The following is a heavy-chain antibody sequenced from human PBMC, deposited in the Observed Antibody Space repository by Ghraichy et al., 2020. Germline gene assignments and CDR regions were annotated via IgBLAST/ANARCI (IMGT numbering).Heavy chain of an antibody. Sequence: SETLSLTCTVSGGSISSSSYYWGWIRQPPGKGLEWIGSIYYSGSTYYNPSLKSRVTISVDTSKNQFSLKLSSVTAADTAVYYCARHQYIVVVPDAIYWFDPWGQGTLVTVSS. D-gene: IGHD2-2*01. V-gene: IGHV4-39*01. CDR1: GGSISSSSYY. J-gene: IGHJ5*02. CDR3: ARHQYIVVVPDAIYWFDP. CDR2: IYYSGST.